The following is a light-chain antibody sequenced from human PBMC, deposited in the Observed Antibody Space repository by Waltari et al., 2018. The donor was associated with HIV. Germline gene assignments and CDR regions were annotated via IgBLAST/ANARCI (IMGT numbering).Light chain of an antibody. Sequence: QSILSPPPSVSAAPGHNVTISCSGTSSNIGKNYFTRYQHLPGKPPKLLIFENDKRPSEIPDRFSGLKSGTSATLGIIGLQPGDEADYFCGTWDSSLSAYVFTTGTKVTV. CDR3: GTWDSSLSAYV. V-gene: IGLV1-51*02. CDR2: END. J-gene: IGLJ1*01. CDR1: SSNIGKNY.